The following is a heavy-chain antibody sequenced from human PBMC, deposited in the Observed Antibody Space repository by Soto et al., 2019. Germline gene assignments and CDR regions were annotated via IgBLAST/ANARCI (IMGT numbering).Heavy chain of an antibody. Sequence: SVKVSCKASGGAFSSYAISWVRQAPGQGLEWMGGIIPIFGTANYAQKLQGRVTMTTDTSTSTAYMELRSLRSDDTAVYYCARARDILTGYYPDDYWGQGTLVTVSS. CDR1: GGAFSSYA. CDR3: ARARDILTGYYPDDY. V-gene: IGHV1-69*05. CDR2: IIPIFGTA. D-gene: IGHD3-9*01. J-gene: IGHJ4*02.